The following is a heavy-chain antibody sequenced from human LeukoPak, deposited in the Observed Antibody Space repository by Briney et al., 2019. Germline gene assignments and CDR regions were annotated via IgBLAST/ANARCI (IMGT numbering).Heavy chain of an antibody. CDR1: GGSISSSSYY. D-gene: IGHD6-6*01. J-gene: IGHJ4*02. Sequence: PSETLSLTCTVSGGSISSSSYYWGWIRQPPGKGLERIGSIYYSGSTYYNPSLKSRVTISVDTSKNQFSLKLSSVTAADTAVYYCARQPSPFDSSSSFDYWGQGTLVTVSS. V-gene: IGHV4-39*01. CDR3: ARQPSPFDSSSSFDY. CDR2: IYYSGST.